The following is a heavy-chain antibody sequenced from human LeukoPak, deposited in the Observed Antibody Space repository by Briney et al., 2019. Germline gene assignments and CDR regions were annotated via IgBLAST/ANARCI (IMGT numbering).Heavy chain of an antibody. D-gene: IGHD3-22*01. Sequence: GRSLRLSCAASGFTFSSYVMHWVRQAPGKGLEWVAVISYDGNNKYYADSVKGRFTVSRDNSKNTLYLQMNSLRAEDTAVYYCAKDRLGALYYYDSSGYYRFDYWGQGTLVTVSS. J-gene: IGHJ4*02. CDR2: ISYDGNNK. CDR1: GFTFSSYV. CDR3: AKDRLGALYYYDSSGYYRFDY. V-gene: IGHV3-30*18.